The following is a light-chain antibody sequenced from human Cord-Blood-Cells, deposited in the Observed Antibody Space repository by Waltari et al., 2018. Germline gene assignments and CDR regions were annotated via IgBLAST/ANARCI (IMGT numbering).Light chain of an antibody. CDR2: DAS. V-gene: IGKV3-11*01. CDR1: QSVSSY. J-gene: IGKJ4*01. Sequence: IVLTQSPATLSLSPGGRAPLSCRASQSVSSYLAWYQQKPGQAPRLLIYDASNRATGIPARFSGSGSGTDFTLTISSLEPEDFAVYYCQQRSNWPLTFGGGTKVEIK. CDR3: QQRSNWPLT.